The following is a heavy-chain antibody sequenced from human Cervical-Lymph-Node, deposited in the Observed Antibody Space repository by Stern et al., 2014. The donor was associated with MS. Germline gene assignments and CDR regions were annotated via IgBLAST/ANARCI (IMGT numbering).Heavy chain of an antibody. Sequence: EMQLVESGGGVVRPGGSLRLSCAASGFTFDDYGMSWVRQAPGKGLEWVSGINWNGGSTGYADSVKGRFTISRDNAKNSLYLQMNSLRAEDTALYHRARDPSSSWYNWFDPWGQGTLVTVSS. J-gene: IGHJ5*02. V-gene: IGHV3-20*01. D-gene: IGHD6-13*01. CDR1: GFTFDDYG. CDR3: ARDPSSSWYNWFDP. CDR2: INWNGGST.